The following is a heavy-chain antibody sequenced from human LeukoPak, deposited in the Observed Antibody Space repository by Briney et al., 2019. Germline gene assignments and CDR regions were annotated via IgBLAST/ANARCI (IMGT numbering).Heavy chain of an antibody. CDR2: IYYSGTT. Sequence: SETLSLTCTVSGGSISTYYGSWLRQPPGKGLEWIGYIYYSGTTNSNPSLKSRVTISVETSKNQFSLRLSSVPAADTAVYYCARGESSSWYTFDYWGQGTLVTVSS. CDR3: ARGESSSWYTFDY. D-gene: IGHD6-13*01. V-gene: IGHV4-59*01. CDR1: GGSISTYY. J-gene: IGHJ4*02.